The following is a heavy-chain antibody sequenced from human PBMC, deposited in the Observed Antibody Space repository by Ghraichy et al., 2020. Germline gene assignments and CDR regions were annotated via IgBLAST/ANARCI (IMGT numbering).Heavy chain of an antibody. CDR3: ANFGDSLPTEAPRDY. CDR1: GFIFSSSW. V-gene: IGHV3-74*01. J-gene: IGHJ4*02. D-gene: IGHD4-17*01. CDR2: INTDGSRT. Sequence: GGSLRLSCAASGFIFSSSWMHWVRQAPGMGLVWVSRINTDGSRTDYADSVKGRFTISRDNAKNTLYLQMNRLRTEDTAFYYCANFGDSLPTEAPRDYWGQGTLVTISS.